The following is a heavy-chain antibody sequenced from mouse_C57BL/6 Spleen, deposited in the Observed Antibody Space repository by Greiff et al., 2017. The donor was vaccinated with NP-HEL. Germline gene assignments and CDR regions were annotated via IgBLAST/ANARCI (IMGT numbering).Heavy chain of an antibody. CDR1: GFNITDDY. CDR2: IDPENGDT. J-gene: IGHJ4*01. Sequence: VQLKESGAELVRPGASVKLSCTASGFNITDDYMHWVKQRPEQGLEWIGWIDPENGDTEYASKFQGKATITADTSSNTAYLQLSSLTSEDTAVYYCTTGYYYGSSSYYYAMDYWGQGTSVTVSS. V-gene: IGHV14-4*01. D-gene: IGHD1-1*01. CDR3: TTGYYYGSSSYYYAMDY.